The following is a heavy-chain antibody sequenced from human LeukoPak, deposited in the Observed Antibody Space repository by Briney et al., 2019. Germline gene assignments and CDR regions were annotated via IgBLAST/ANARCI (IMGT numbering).Heavy chain of an antibody. J-gene: IGHJ3*02. CDR1: GFTFSSYA. CDR3: ARALWIQLDDAFDI. CDR2: ISYDGSKK. Sequence: GGSLRLSCAASGFTFSSYAMHWVRQAPGKGLEWVAVISYDGSKKYYADSVKGRFTISRDNSKNTLYLQMNSLRAEDTAVYYCARALWIQLDDAFDIWGQGTMVTVSS. V-gene: IGHV3-30-3*01. D-gene: IGHD5-18*01.